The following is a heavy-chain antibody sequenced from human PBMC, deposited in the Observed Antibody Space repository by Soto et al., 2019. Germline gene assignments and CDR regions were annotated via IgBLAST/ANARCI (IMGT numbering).Heavy chain of an antibody. Sequence: GGSLRLSCAASGFTFSSYAMSWVRQAPGKGLEWVSVIYSGGSTYYADSVKGRFTISRDNSKNTLYLQMNSLRAEDTAVYYCASPGIAVAAIDYWGQGTLVTVSS. J-gene: IGHJ4*02. CDR3: ASPGIAVAAIDY. V-gene: IGHV3-66*01. CDR1: GFTFSSYA. CDR2: IYSGGST. D-gene: IGHD6-19*01.